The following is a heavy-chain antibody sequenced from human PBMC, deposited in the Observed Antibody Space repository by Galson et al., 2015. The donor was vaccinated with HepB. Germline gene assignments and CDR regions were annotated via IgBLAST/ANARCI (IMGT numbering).Heavy chain of an antibody. CDR2: ISYDGRNK. Sequence: SLRLSCAASGFTFSSYGMHWVRQAPGKGLEWVAVISYDGRNKYYADSVKGRFTISRDNSKNTLYLHMNSLRAEDTAVYYCAKGAITAPGPEYFHHWGQGTLVTVSS. V-gene: IGHV3-30*18. J-gene: IGHJ1*01. D-gene: IGHD6-13*01. CDR1: GFTFSSYG. CDR3: AKGAITAPGPEYFHH.